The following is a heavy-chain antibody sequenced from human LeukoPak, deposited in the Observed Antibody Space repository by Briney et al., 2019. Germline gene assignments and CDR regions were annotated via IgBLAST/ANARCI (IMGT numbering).Heavy chain of an antibody. J-gene: IGHJ6*03. D-gene: IGHD3-9*01. V-gene: IGHV3-48*03. CDR2: ISSSGSTI. CDR1: GFTFSSYE. Sequence: GGSLRLSCAASGFTFSSYEMNWVRQAPGKGLEWVSYISSSGSTIYYADSVKGRFTISRDNAKNSLYLQMNSLRAEDTAVYYCARESRDILTGYIYSYYYYYMDVWGKGTTVTVSS. CDR3: ARESRDILTGYIYSYYYYYMDV.